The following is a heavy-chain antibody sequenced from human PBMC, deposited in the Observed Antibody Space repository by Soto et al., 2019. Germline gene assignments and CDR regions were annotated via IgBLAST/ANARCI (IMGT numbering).Heavy chain of an antibody. V-gene: IGHV4-30-2*01. CDR3: ACQNQDPYSTRCVWVDP. D-gene: IGHD6-13*01. CDR1: GGSIRSAGYS. Sequence: SETLSLTCTVSGGSIRSAGYSWSWIRQPPGKGMEWIGYIYHSGSTYYNPSLKSRVTILVDKSKNQFSLKLTSVTAADTAVYYCACQNQDPYSTRCVWVDPWGQGTLVTVSS. CDR2: IYHSGST. J-gene: IGHJ5*02.